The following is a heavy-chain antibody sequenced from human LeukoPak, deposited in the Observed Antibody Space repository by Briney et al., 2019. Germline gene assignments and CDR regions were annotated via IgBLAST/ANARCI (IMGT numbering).Heavy chain of an antibody. Sequence: ASVKVSCKASGYTFTGYFMHWVRQAPRQGVEWMGWINPNSGGTNYAQKFQGRVTMTRDTSISTAYMELSRLRSDDTAVYYCARSIVVVPAAEYYYYYYYMDVWGKGTTVTVSS. CDR1: GYTFTGYF. CDR2: INPNSGGT. D-gene: IGHD2-2*01. V-gene: IGHV1-2*02. CDR3: ARSIVVVPAAEYYYYYYYMDV. J-gene: IGHJ6*03.